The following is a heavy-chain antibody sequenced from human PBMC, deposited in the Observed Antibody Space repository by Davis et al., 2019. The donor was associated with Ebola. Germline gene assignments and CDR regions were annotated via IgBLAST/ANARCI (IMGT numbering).Heavy chain of an antibody. Sequence: GESLKISCAASGFTFSSHNMNWVRQAPGKGLEWVSYISSSGGSIFYADSLKGRFTISRDNGKNSLSLQLISLRDEDTAVYYCARARPRSDMIIVGAFDLWGQGTMVTVSS. CDR2: ISSSGGSI. V-gene: IGHV3-48*02. D-gene: IGHD3-22*01. J-gene: IGHJ3*01. CDR3: ARARPRSDMIIVGAFDL. CDR1: GFTFSSHN.